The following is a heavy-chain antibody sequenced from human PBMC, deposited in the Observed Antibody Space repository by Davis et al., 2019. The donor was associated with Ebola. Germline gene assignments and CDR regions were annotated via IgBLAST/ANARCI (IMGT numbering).Heavy chain of an antibody. CDR1: GFSLSTSGMC. J-gene: IGHJ6*02. D-gene: IGHD3-3*01. V-gene: IGHV2-70*11. CDR3: ARIRKYYDFWSGYYFYYYGMDV. Sequence: SGPTLVKPTQTLTLTCTFSGFSLSTSGMCVSWIRQPPGKALEWLARIDWDDDKYYSTSLKTRLTISKDTSENQVVLTMTNMDPVDTATYYCARIRKYYDFWSGYYFYYYGMDVWGQGTTVTVSS. CDR2: IDWDDDK.